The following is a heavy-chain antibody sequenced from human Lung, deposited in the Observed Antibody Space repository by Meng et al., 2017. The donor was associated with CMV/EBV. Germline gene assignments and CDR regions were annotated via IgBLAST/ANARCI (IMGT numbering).Heavy chain of an antibody. CDR3: ATTMVRGLGAFDI. J-gene: IGHJ3*02. V-gene: IGHV3-30*04. D-gene: IGHD3-10*01. Sequence: LSLXCVASGSTFRSYAMHWVRQAPGKGLEWVAVISYDGSNKYYADSVKGRFTISRDNSKNTLYLQMNSLRAEDTAVYYCATTMVRGLGAFDIWGQGTMVTVSS. CDR1: GSTFRSYA. CDR2: ISYDGSNK.